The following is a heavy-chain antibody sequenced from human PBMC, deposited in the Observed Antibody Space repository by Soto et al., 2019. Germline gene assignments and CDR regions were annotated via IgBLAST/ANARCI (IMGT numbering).Heavy chain of an antibody. J-gene: IGHJ6*02. CDR2: IIPIFGTA. CDR1: GGTFSSYA. D-gene: IGHD1-7*01. CDR3: ARDQPPWIYSPRYYYYYGMDV. V-gene: IGHV1-69*01. Sequence: QVQLVQSGAEVKKPGSSVKVSCKASGGTFSSYAISWVRQAPGQGLEWMGGIIPIFGTANYAQKFQGRVTITADESTSTAYMELSSLRSEDTAVYYCARDQPPWIYSPRYYYYYGMDVWGQGTTVTVSS.